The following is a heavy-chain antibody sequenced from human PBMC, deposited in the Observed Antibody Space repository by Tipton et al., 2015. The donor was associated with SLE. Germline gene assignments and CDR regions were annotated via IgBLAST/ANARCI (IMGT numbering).Heavy chain of an antibody. CDR1: GGSISSYY. D-gene: IGHD3-10*01. J-gene: IGHJ6*02. Sequence: TLSLTCTVSGGSISSYYWSWIRQPPGKGLEWIGYIYYSGSTNYNPSLKSRVTISVDTSNNQFSLKSSSVTAADTAVYYCARDREGLLWFGVGYYYGMDVWGQGTTVTVSS. CDR2: IYYSGST. CDR3: ARDREGLLWFGVGYYYGMDV. V-gene: IGHV4-59*12.